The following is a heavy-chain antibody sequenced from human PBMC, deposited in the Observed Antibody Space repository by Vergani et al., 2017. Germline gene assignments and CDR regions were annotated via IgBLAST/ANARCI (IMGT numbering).Heavy chain of an antibody. V-gene: IGHV4-34*01. CDR1: GGSFSGYY. CDR3: ARVGVGYIVVVTAIREIDAFDI. D-gene: IGHD2-21*02. J-gene: IGHJ3*02. Sequence: QVQLQQWGAGLLKPSETLSLTCAVYGGSFSGYYWSWIRQPPGKGLEWIGEINHRGSTNYNPSLKSRVTISVDTFKTQFSLKLSSVTAADTAVYYCARVGVGYIVVVTAIREIDAFDIWGQGTMVTVSS. CDR2: INHRGST.